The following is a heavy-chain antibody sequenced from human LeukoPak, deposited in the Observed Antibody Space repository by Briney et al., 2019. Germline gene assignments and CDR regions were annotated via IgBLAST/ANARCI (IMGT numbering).Heavy chain of an antibody. CDR3: ARPYSSSWHTITPYYGMDV. CDR1: GGSISSLSYY. V-gene: IGHV4-39*01. Sequence: KPSETLSLTCSVSGGSISSLSYYWGWVRQPPGKGLEWIGSIYYGGRTHYNPSLKSRVTMPVDTSKNQFSLKLSSVTAADTAVYYCARPYSSSWHTITPYYGMDVWGQGTTVTVSS. J-gene: IGHJ6*02. D-gene: IGHD6-13*01. CDR2: IYYGGRT.